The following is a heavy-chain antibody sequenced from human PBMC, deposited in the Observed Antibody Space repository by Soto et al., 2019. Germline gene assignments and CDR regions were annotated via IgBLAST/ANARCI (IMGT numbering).Heavy chain of an antibody. CDR1: GGSVSSGSYY. CDR3: ARARYSSGWYYFDY. CDR2: IYYSGST. D-gene: IGHD6-19*01. Sequence: PSETLSLTCTVSGGSVSSGSYYWSWIRQPPGKGLEWIGYIYYSGSTNYNPSLKSRVTISVDTSKNQFSLKLSSVTAADTAVYYCARARYSSGWYYFDYWGQGTLVTVSS. J-gene: IGHJ4*02. V-gene: IGHV4-61*01.